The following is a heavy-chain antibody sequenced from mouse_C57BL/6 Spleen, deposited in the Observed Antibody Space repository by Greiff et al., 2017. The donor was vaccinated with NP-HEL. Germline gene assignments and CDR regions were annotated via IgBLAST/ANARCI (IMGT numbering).Heavy chain of an antibody. J-gene: IGHJ2*01. Sequence: VQLQQPGAELVRPGSSVKLSCKASGYTFTSYWMQWVKQRPIQGLEWIGNIDPSDSETHYNQKFKDKATLTVDKSSSTAYMQLSVLTSEDSAVSYCASEGSYYLDYWGQGTTLTVSS. CDR2: IDPSDSET. CDR3: ASEGSYYLDY. CDR1: GYTFTSYW. V-gene: IGHV1-52*01.